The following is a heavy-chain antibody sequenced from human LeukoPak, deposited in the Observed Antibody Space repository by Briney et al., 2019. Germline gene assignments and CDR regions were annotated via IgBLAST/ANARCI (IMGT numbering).Heavy chain of an antibody. CDR1: GFTFSNYN. V-gene: IGHV3-21*01. J-gene: IGHJ4*02. Sequence: GGSLGLSCAASGFTFSNYNMKWVRQAPGKGLEWVSSISSSSSYIYYADSVKGRFTISRDNAKNSLYLQMNSLRAEDTAVYYCATFNSGYFDYWGQGTLVTVSS. D-gene: IGHD3-10*01. CDR3: ATFNSGYFDY. CDR2: ISSSSSYI.